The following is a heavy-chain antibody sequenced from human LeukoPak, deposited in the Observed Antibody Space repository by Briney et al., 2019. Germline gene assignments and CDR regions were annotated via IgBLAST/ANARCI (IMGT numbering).Heavy chain of an antibody. V-gene: IGHV1-69*13. D-gene: IGHD2-2*02. CDR3: ARDHCSSTSCYSYYYGMDV. J-gene: IGHJ6*02. CDR1: GGTFSSYA. Sequence: SVKVSCKASGGTFSSYAISWVRQAPGQGLEWMGGIIPIFGTANYAQKFQGRVTITADESTSTAYMELSSLRSEDTAVYYCARDHCSSTSCYSYYYGMDVWGQGTTVTVSS. CDR2: IIPIFGTA.